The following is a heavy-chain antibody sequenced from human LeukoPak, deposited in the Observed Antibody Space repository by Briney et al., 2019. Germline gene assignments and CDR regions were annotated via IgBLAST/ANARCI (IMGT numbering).Heavy chain of an antibody. V-gene: IGHV6-1*01. Sequence: SQTLSLTCAISGDSVSSNSAAWNWIRQSPSRGLEWLGRTYYRSKWYNDYAVSVKSRITINPDTSKNQFSLQLNSVTPEDTAVYYCVRARTVRDPSYYYGMDVWGQGTTVTVSS. CDR2: TYYRSKWYN. J-gene: IGHJ6*02. D-gene: IGHD1-1*01. CDR3: VRARTVRDPSYYYGMDV. CDR1: GDSVSSNSAA.